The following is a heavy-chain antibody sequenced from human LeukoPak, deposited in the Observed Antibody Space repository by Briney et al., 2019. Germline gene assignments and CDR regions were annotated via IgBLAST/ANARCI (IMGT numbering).Heavy chain of an antibody. D-gene: IGHD2-15*01. V-gene: IGHV4-4*07. J-gene: IGHJ1*01. CDR3: ARGSGSRWYRAEYFQH. Sequence: SETLSLTCTVSGGSISSYYWSWIRQPAGKGLEWIGRIYTSGSTNYNPSLKSRVTMSVDTSKNQFSLKLSSVTAADTAVYYCARGSGSRWYRAEYFQHWGQGTLVTVSS. CDR1: GGSISSYY. CDR2: IYTSGST.